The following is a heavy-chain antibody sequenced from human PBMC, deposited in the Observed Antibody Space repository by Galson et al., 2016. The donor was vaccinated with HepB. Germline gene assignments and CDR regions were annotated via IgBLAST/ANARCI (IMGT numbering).Heavy chain of an antibody. Sequence: SLRLSCATSGFTFGDYDMTWFRQAPGKGLEWVGFIRGKPYSGTTEYAASVKGRLTISRDDSKSIAYLQMNSLKTEDTALYYCSRGTGASMIRYDYWGQGTLVTGSS. CDR1: GFTFGDYD. D-gene: IGHD3-22*01. CDR3: SRGTGASMIRYDY. V-gene: IGHV3-49*03. J-gene: IGHJ4*02. CDR2: IRGKPYSGTT.